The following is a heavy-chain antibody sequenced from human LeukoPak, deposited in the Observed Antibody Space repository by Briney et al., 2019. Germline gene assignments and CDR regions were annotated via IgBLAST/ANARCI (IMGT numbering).Heavy chain of an antibody. J-gene: IGHJ4*02. CDR3: ARESWGIHVDTAMGVFVY. CDR2: INPSGGST. D-gene: IGHD5-18*01. Sequence: ASVKVSCKASGYTFTTYYMHWVRQAPGQGLEWMGIINPSGGSTNYAQKFQGRVTMTRDMSTSTVYMELSSLRSEDTAVYYCARESWGIHVDTAMGVFVYWGQGTLVTVSS. V-gene: IGHV1-46*01. CDR1: GYTFTTYY.